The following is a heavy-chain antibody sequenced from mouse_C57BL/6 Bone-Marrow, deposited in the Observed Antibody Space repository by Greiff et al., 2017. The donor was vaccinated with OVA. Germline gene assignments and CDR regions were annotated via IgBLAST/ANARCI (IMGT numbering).Heavy chain of an antibody. CDR2: IYPGDGDT. Sequence: QVQLQQSGPELVKPGASVKISCKASGYAFSSSWMNWVKQRPGKGLEWIGRIYPGDGDTNYNGKFKGKATLTADKSSSTAYMQLSSLTSEDSAVYFCARGDDYDDAMDYWGQGTSVTVSS. D-gene: IGHD2-4*01. V-gene: IGHV1-82*01. CDR1: GYAFSSSW. CDR3: ARGDDYDDAMDY. J-gene: IGHJ4*01.